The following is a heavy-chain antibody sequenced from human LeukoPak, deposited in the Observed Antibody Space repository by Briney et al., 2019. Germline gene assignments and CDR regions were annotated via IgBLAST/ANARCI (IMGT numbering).Heavy chain of an antibody. Sequence: GGSLRLSCAASGFTFSKYAMSWVRQAPGKGLEWVSTIRSSGDDTYYADSVKGRFTISRDNSKNTLYLQMNSLRAEDTAVYYCAKEYEPIDWCFDYWGQGTLVTVSS. CDR3: AKEYEPIDWCFDY. CDR1: GFTFSKYA. J-gene: IGHJ4*02. D-gene: IGHD3-9*01. CDR2: IRSSGDDT. V-gene: IGHV3-23*01.